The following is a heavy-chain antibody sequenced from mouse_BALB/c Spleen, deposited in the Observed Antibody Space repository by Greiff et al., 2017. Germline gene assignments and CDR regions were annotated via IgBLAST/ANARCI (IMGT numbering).Heavy chain of an antibody. CDR1: GFNIKDYY. Sequence: VQLQQSGAELVRPGALVKLSCKASGFNIKDYYMHWVKQRPEQGLEWIGWIDPENGNTIYDPKFQGKASITADTSSNTAYLQLSSLTSEDTAVYYCARGGLGTATSWFAYWGQGTLVTVSA. V-gene: IGHV14-1*02. CDR3: ARGGLGTATSWFAY. J-gene: IGHJ3*01. D-gene: IGHD1-2*01. CDR2: IDPENGNT.